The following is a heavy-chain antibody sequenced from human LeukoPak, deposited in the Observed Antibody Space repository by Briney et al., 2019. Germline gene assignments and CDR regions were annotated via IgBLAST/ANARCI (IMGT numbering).Heavy chain of an antibody. J-gene: IGHJ5*02. CDR3: ARSGYDFWSGYSAPNWFDP. CDR2: IYPGDSDT. V-gene: IGHV5-51*01. Sequence: GESLKISCKASGYRFATDYIGWVRQMPGKGLEWMGIIYPGDSDTRYSPSFQGQVTISADKSISTAYLQWSSLKASDTAMYYCARSGYDFWSGYSAPNWFDPWGQGTLVTVSS. D-gene: IGHD3-3*01. CDR1: GYRFATDY.